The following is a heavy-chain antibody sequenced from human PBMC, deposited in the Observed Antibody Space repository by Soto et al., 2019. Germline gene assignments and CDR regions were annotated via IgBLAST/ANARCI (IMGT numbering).Heavy chain of an antibody. D-gene: IGHD6-19*01. CDR2: INPNSGGT. CDR1: GYTFSGFY. V-gene: IGHV1-2*02. Sequence: ASVKVSCKASGYTFSGFYMHWVRQAPGQGLEWMGWINPNSGGTKSAEKFQGRVTMTRDTSISTAYMELSRLTSDDTAVYYCASDAVTGTAGLDFWGQGTQVTVS. J-gene: IGHJ4*02. CDR3: ASDAVTGTAGLDF.